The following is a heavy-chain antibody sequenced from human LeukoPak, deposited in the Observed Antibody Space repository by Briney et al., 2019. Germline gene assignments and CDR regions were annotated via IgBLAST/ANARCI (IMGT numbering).Heavy chain of an antibody. CDR3: ARGVYDSSGYWVIAFDI. J-gene: IGHJ3*02. CDR2: IIPIFGTA. Sequence: GASVKVSCRASGYTFTGYYMHWVRQAPGQGLEWMGGIIPIFGTANYAQKFQGRVTITADESTSTAYMELSSLRSEDTAVYYCARGVYDSSGYWVIAFDIWGQGTMVTVSS. V-gene: IGHV1-69*13. D-gene: IGHD3-22*01. CDR1: GYTFTGYY.